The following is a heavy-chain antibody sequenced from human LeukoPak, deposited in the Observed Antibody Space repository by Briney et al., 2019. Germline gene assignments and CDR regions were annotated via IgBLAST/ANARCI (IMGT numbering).Heavy chain of an antibody. CDR3: ARHDRAGYYMDV. V-gene: IGHV4-39*01. J-gene: IGHJ6*03. CDR1: GGSISSSSYY. CDR2: INYSGST. Sequence: PSETLSLTCTVSGGSISSSSYYWGWIRQPPGKRLEWIGNINYSGSTYYNPSLKSRVTISVDTSKKQFSLKLTSATAADTAVYYCARHDRAGYYMDVWGKGTTVTVSS. D-gene: IGHD3-22*01.